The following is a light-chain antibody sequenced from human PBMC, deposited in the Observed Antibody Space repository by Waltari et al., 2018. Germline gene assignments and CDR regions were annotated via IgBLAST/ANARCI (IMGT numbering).Light chain of an antibody. Sequence: QSALTQPAPMSGSPGHLIPIPCPGSNSDFGRYNYVSWYQQYPGKAPKVLIYDVNKRPSGASDRFSGSKSGNTASLTISGLQAEDEADYYCSSYTLDIKMIFGGGTKLTVL. V-gene: IGLV2-14*03. CDR2: DVN. CDR3: SSYTLDIKMI. CDR1: NSDFGRYNY. J-gene: IGLJ2*01.